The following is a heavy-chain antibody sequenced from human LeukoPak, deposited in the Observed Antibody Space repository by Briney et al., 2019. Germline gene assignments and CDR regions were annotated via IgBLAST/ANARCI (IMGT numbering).Heavy chain of an antibody. J-gene: IGHJ5*02. Sequence: CAASGFTVSXNXXSWIXXSPGXXXXXXXXVXXDGSTNSNPSLKSRVTISIDTFKNHFSLRLTSVTAADTAVYYCARPLRCSGNNCYMDNWFDPWGQGTLVTVSS. CDR2: VXXDGST. CDR3: ARPLRCSGNNCYMDNWFDP. D-gene: IGHD2-2*02. V-gene: IGHV4-34*01. CDR1: GFTVSXNX.